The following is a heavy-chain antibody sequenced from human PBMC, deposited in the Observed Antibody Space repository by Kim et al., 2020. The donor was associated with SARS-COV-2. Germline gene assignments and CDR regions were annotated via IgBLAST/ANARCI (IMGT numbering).Heavy chain of an antibody. D-gene: IGHD3-3*02. J-gene: IGHJ6*02. CDR3: AREIRAPYYYGMDV. CDR2: IGTAGDT. Sequence: GGSLRLSCAASGFTFSSYDMHWVRQATGKGLEWVSAIGTAGDTYYPGSVKGRFTISRENAKNSLYLQMNSLRAGDTAVYYCAREIRAPYYYGMDVWGQGTTVTVSS. V-gene: IGHV3-13*04. CDR1: GFTFSSYD.